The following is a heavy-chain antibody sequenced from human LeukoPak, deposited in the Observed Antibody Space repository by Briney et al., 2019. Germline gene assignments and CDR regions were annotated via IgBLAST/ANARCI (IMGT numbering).Heavy chain of an antibody. Sequence: GGSLRLSCAASGFTVSSNEMSWVRQAPGKGLEWVSSISGGSTYYADSRKGRFTISRDNSKNTLYLQMNSLRAEDTAVYYCAKCPGIAAAGALYYFDYWGQGTLVTVSS. D-gene: IGHD6-13*01. CDR3: AKCPGIAAAGALYYFDY. J-gene: IGHJ4*02. V-gene: IGHV3-38-3*01. CDR2: ISGGST. CDR1: GFTVSSNE.